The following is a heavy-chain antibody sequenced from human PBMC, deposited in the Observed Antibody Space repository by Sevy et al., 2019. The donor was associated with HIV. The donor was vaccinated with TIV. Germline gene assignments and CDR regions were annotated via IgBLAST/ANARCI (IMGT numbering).Heavy chain of an antibody. D-gene: IGHD4-17*01. CDR2: FAGSGGGK. J-gene: IGHJ3*02. CDR3: ARGRWGDAFDI. Sequence: GGSLRLSCAASGFTFSSYAMSWVRQAPGKGLEWVSAFAGSGGGKYYADSVKGRFTISRDNSKNTLYLQMNSLRAEDTAVYYCARGRWGDAFDIWGQGTMVTVSS. V-gene: IGHV3-23*01. CDR1: GFTFSSYA.